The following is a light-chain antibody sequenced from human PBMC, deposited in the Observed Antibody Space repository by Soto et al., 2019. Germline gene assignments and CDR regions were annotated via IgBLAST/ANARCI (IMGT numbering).Light chain of an antibody. J-gene: IGKJ5*01. V-gene: IGKV1-5*01. CDR1: QSISTW. Sequence: DSQVTQSNSTLSAAVGDRVTITCRASQSISTWLAWYQQKPGKAPNLLIYDASNLESGVPSRFSGSGSGTEFTLTISSLQPDDFATYYCQQYNSYPITFGQGTLLEVK. CDR3: QQYNSYPIT. CDR2: DAS.